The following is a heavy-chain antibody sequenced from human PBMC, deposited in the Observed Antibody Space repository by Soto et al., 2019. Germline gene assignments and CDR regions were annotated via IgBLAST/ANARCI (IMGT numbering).Heavy chain of an antibody. Sequence: QVQLVQSGAEVKKPGSSVKVSCKASGDTFSNFAFGWVRQAPGQGLEWMGWIIPIFGTTNHAQKFQDRVTISADESTSTAYMELRNLRSNDTAVYYCASPERRGAVAGYWYFNLWGRGTLVTVSP. D-gene: IGHD6-19*01. J-gene: IGHJ2*01. CDR3: ASPERRGAVAGYWYFNL. V-gene: IGHV1-69*01. CDR1: GDTFSNFA. CDR2: IIPIFGTT.